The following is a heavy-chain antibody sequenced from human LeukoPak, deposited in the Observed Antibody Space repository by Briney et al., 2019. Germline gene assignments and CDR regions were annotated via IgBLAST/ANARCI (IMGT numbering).Heavy chain of an antibody. J-gene: IGHJ4*02. D-gene: IGHD1-26*01. Sequence: SETLSLTCAVSGYSISSGYYWGWIRQPPGKGLEWIGSIYRSGSTYYNPSLKSRVTISVDTSKNQFSLKLSSVTAADTAVYYCAREGSTGASRYFDYWGQGTLVTVSS. V-gene: IGHV4-38-2*02. CDR3: AREGSTGASRYFDY. CDR2: IYRSGST. CDR1: GYSISSGYY.